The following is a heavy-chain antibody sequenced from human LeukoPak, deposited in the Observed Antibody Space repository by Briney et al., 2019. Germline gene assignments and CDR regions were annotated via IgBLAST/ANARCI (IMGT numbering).Heavy chain of an antibody. Sequence: SETLSLTCAVYGGSFSGYYWSWIRQPPGKGLEWIGEINHSGSINYNPSPKSRVTISVDTSKNQFSLKLSSVTAADTAVYYCARYSYKNGTIPTACDYWGQGTLVTVSS. CDR1: GGSFSGYY. CDR3: ARYSYKNGTIPTACDY. J-gene: IGHJ4*02. D-gene: IGHD2/OR15-2a*01. CDR2: INHSGSI. V-gene: IGHV4-34*01.